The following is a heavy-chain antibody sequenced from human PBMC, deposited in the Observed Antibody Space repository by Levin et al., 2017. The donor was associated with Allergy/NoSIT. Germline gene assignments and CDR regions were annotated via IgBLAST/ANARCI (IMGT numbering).Heavy chain of an antibody. CDR3: ARPYYYGSGNGGALNAFDI. V-gene: IGHV4-4*02. D-gene: IGHD3-10*01. CDR1: GGSISSSNW. CDR2: IYHSGST. Sequence: SETLSLTCAVSGGSISSSNWWSWVRQPPGKGLEWIGEIYHSGSTNYNPSLRSRVTISVDKSKNQFSLTLSSVTAADTAVYYCARPYYYGSGNGGALNAFDIWGQGTMVTVS. J-gene: IGHJ3*02.